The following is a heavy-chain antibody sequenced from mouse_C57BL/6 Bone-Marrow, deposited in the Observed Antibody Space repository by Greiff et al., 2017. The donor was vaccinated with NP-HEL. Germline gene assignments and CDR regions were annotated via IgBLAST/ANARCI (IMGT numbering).Heavy chain of an antibody. J-gene: IGHJ3*01. CDR2: IYPGNGDT. CDR3: TRGGYYSLAWFAY. V-gene: IGHV1-5*01. D-gene: IGHD2-12*01. CDR1: GYTFTSYW. Sequence: EVQLQQSGTVLARPGASVKMSCKTSGYTFTSYWMHWVKQRPGQGLEWIGAIYPGNGDTSYNQKFTGKAKLTAVTSASTAYMELSSLTNEDSAVYCCTRGGYYSLAWFAYWGQGTLVTVSA.